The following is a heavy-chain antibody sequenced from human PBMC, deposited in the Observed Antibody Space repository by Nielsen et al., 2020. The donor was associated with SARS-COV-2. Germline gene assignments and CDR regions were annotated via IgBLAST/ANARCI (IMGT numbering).Heavy chain of an antibody. CDR2: INSDGSST. V-gene: IGHV3-74*01. D-gene: IGHD3/OR15-3a*01. CDR1: GFTFSSYG. Sequence: GESLKISCAASGFTFSSYGMHWVRQAPGKGLVWVSRINSDGSSTSYADSVKGRFTISRDNAKNTLYLQMNSLRAEDTAVYYCARVRTVYSYYYGMDVWGQGTTVTVSS. CDR3: ARVRTVYSYYYGMDV. J-gene: IGHJ6*02.